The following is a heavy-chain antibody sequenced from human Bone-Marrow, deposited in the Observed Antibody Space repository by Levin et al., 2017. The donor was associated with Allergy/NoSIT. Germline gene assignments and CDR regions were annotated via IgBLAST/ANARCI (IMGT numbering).Heavy chain of an antibody. V-gene: IGHV4-59*08. CDR1: GGSISANY. Sequence: SQTLSLTCTVSGGSISANYWSWIRQPPGKGLEWIGYIYYSGSTNYNPSLKTRVTISVDTSKNQFSLRLRSVTAADTAVYYCARRDHYYSYMDVWGKGTTVTVSS. J-gene: IGHJ6*03. CDR2: IYYSGST. CDR3: ARRDHYYSYMDV.